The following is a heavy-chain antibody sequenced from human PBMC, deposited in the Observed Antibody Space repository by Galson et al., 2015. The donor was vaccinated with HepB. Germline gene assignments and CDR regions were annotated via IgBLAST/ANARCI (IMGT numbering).Heavy chain of an antibody. V-gene: IGHV4-31*03. CDR1: GGSIGSGGNY. J-gene: IGHJ6*02. Sequence: TLSLTCSVSGGSIGSGGNYWSWIRQYPVKGLEWIGNFYDSGSTYYNPSLKSRVTISLDTSKNQFSLKLRSVTAADTAVYYCARGNYAMGVWGQGTTVTVSS. CDR3: ARGNYAMGV. CDR2: FYDSGST.